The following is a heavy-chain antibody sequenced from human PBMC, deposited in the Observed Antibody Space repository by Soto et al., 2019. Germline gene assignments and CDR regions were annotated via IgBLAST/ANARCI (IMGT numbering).Heavy chain of an antibody. Sequence: QLQLQESGPGLVKPSETLSLTCSVSGDSINSDNNYWGWIRQPPGRGLEWIGSIYFRGNTNYNPSLQTRVTISLDKYKSQFSPKLNSVTAADSAVYFCARLEGLATISYYFDFWGQGALVTVSS. CDR2: IYFRGNT. J-gene: IGHJ4*02. V-gene: IGHV4-39*01. D-gene: IGHD3-9*01. CDR1: GDSINSDNNY. CDR3: ARLEGLATISYYFDF.